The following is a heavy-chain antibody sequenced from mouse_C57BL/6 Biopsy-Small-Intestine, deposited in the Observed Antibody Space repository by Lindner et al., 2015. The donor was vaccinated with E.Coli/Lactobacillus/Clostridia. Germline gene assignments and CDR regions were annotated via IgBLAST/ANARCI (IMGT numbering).Heavy chain of an antibody. J-gene: IGHJ4*01. CDR2: INPNYGTT. CDR1: GYLFTDFN. CDR3: ARDGYFRLDY. Sequence: VQLQESGPELVKPGASVKISCKATGYLFTDFNMNWVKQSNGKSLEWIGVINPNYGTTSYNQNFKGKATLTVDQSSSTAYMQLNSLTSEDSAVYYCARDGYFRLDYWGQGTSVTVST. D-gene: IGHD2-3*01. V-gene: IGHV1-39*01.